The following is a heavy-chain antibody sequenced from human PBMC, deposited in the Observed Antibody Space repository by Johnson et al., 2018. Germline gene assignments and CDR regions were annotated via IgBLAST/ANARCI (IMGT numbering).Heavy chain of an antibody. CDR3: TRPDTEPDCMSINCYSFDY. Sequence: VQLVESGGGLVQPGGSLKLSCTASGFTFSGSSMHWVRQASGKGLEWLGRIRSKTHSYATEYAASVRGRFTISREDSKHTAYLQMNSLKTDATAVYYWTRPDTEPDCMSINCYSFDYWGQGTLVTVSS. V-gene: IGHV3-73*01. CDR2: IRSKTHSYAT. D-gene: IGHD2-2*01. J-gene: IGHJ4*02. CDR1: GFTFSGSS.